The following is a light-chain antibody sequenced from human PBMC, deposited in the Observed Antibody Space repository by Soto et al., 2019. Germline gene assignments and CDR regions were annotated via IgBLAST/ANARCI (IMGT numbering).Light chain of an antibody. CDR3: QQSDNLPLT. V-gene: IGKV1-33*01. Sequence: DLQMTQSPSSLSASVGVKVTITCQASQDINNYLNWYQQKPGKAPKLLIYDASHLETGVPSRFSGSGSGTDSTFAISSLQPEDIATYYCQQSDNLPLTFGGGTKVQI. CDR2: DAS. J-gene: IGKJ4*01. CDR1: QDINNY.